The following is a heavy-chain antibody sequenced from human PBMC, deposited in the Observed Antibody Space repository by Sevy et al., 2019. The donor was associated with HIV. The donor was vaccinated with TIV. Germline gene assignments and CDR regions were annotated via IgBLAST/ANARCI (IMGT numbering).Heavy chain of an antibody. D-gene: IGHD2-15*01. CDR2: IYSGGST. V-gene: IGHV3-53*01. CDR3: ARGYCSGGSCYGAFDI. Sequence: GGSLRLSCAASGFTVSSNYMIWVRQAPGKGLEWVSVIYSGGSTYYADSVKGRFTISRDNSKNTLYLQMNSLRAEDTAVYYCARGYCSGGSCYGAFDIWGQGTMVTVSS. CDR1: GFTVSSNY. J-gene: IGHJ3*02.